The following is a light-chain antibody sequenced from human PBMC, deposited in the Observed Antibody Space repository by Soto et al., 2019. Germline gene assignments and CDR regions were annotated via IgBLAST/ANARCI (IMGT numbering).Light chain of an antibody. CDR1: QSINNF. Sequence: ETVLTQSPATLSLSPGERATLSCRASQSINNFLAWYQQRPGQAPRLLIYDTSIRASGIPRRFSGSGSGTDFTLTISSLEPEDFAVYYCQQRNFRPDITFGGGTKVEIK. J-gene: IGKJ4*01. V-gene: IGKV3-11*01. CDR2: DTS. CDR3: QQRNFRPDIT.